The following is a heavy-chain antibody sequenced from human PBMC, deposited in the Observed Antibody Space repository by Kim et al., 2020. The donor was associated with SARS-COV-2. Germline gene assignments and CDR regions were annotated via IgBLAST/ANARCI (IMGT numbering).Heavy chain of an antibody. CDR3: ARDGRGSGSYFYYYYGMDV. J-gene: IGHJ6*02. D-gene: IGHD3-10*01. V-gene: IGHV4-59*01. Sequence: SRVTISVDTSKNQFSLKLSSVTAADTAVYYCARDGRGSGSYFYYYYGMDVWGQGTTVTVSS.